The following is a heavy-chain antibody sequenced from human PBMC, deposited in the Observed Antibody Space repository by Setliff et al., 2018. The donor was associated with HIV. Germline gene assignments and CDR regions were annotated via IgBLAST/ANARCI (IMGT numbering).Heavy chain of an antibody. V-gene: IGHV3-9*03. Sequence: GGCLRLSCAASGFIFDDYAMHWVRQAPGKGLEWVSGISWKSGSLGYADSVKGRFTISRDNAKNSLYLQMNSLRAEDMALYYCAAQGVLWGQGTQVTVSS. CDR2: ISWKSGSL. CDR1: GFIFDDYA. J-gene: IGHJ4*02. CDR3: AAQGVL.